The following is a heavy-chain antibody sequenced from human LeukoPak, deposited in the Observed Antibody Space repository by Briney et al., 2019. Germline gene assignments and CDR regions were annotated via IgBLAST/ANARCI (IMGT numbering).Heavy chain of an antibody. CDR3: VRQGANSGYYLFDY. CDR1: GYSISSGYY. J-gene: IGHJ4*02. V-gene: IGHV4-38-2*02. Sequence: SETLSLTCTVSGYSISSGYYWGWIRQPPGKGLEWIGNIYHSGSTYYNPSFKSRVTMSVDPSKNQFSLKLSSVTAADTATYFCVRQGANSGYYLFDYWGQGHLVIVSS. CDR2: IYHSGST. D-gene: IGHD3-22*01.